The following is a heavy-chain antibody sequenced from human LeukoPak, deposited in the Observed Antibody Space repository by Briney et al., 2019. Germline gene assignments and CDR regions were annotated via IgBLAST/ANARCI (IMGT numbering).Heavy chain of an antibody. CDR3: ARADTHHIHSSSWHFGY. CDR2: VSHSGNT. CDR1: GGSISPYS. D-gene: IGHD6-13*01. Sequence: PSETLSLTCAVSGGSISPYSWGWIRQPPGKGLEWIGYVSHSGNTNYNPSLKSRVTISLDTSENHFSLKLSSVTAADTAVYHCARADTHHIHSSSWHFGYWGQGILVTVSS. V-gene: IGHV4-59*01. J-gene: IGHJ4*02.